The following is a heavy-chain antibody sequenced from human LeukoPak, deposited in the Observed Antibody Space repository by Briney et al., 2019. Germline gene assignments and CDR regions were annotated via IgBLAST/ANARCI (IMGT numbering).Heavy chain of an antibody. Sequence: GSLRLFCAASGFTVSSNYMSWVRQAPGKGLEWIGEINHSGSTNYHPSLKSRVTISVDKSKNQFSLKLSSVTAADTAVYSCARGRFGRAVAGTLFYWGQGTLATVSS. CDR2: INHSGST. CDR1: GFTVSSNY. J-gene: IGHJ4*02. CDR3: ARGRFGRAVAGTLFY. V-gene: IGHV4-34*01. D-gene: IGHD6-19*01.